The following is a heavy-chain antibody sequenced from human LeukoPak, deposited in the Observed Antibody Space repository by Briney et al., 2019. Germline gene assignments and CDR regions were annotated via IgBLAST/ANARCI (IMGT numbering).Heavy chain of an antibody. J-gene: IGHJ2*01. Sequence: PSQTLSLTCIVSGGSIISESHYWNWIRQPAGKGLEWVGRVYINGDTKYNPSLRSRVTISADTSKNQFSLKLKSVTAADTAVYFCAREGSSTYCACDCKLDLWGRGTLVTVSS. CDR1: GGSIISESHY. CDR2: VYINGDT. V-gene: IGHV4-61*02. D-gene: IGHD2-21*02. CDR3: AREGSSTYCACDCKLDL.